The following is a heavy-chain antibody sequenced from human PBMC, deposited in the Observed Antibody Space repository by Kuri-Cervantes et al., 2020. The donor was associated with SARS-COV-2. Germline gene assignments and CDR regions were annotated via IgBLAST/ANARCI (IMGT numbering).Heavy chain of an antibody. J-gene: IGHJ4*02. Sequence: GESLKISCAASGFTFSSYWMSWVRQAPGKGLEWVANIKQDGSEKYYVDSVKGRFTISRDNAKNSLYLQMNSLRAEDTAVYYCARGGIVEGFDYWGQGTLVTVSS. CDR3: ARGGIVEGFDY. V-gene: IGHV3-7*01. CDR1: GFTFSSYW. D-gene: IGHD1-26*01. CDR2: IKQDGSEK.